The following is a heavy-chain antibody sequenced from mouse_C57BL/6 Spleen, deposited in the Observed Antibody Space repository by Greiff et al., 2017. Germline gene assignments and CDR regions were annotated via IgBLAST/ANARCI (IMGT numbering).Heavy chain of an antibody. J-gene: IGHJ3*01. Sequence: VQLQQSGAELVRPGASVTLSCKASGYTFTDYEMHWVKQTPVHGLEWIGAIDPETGGTAYNQKFKGKAILTADKSSSTAYMELRSLTSEDSAVYYCTTMVTFAYWGQGTLVTVSA. D-gene: IGHD2-2*01. CDR2: IDPETGGT. V-gene: IGHV1-15*01. CDR3: TTMVTFAY. CDR1: GYTFTDYE.